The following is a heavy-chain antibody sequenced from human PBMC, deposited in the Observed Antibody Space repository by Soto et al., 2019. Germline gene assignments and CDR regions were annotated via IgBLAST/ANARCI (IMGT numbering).Heavy chain of an antibody. CDR1: GGSISSYY. CDR2: NYYSGST. V-gene: IGHV4-59*08. Sequence: SETLSLTCTVSGGSISSYYWSWIRQPPGKGLEWIGYNYYSGSTNYNPSLKSRVTISVDTSKNQFSLKLSSVTAADTAVYYCARRYGDCFDYWGQGTLVTV. CDR3: ARRYGDCFDY. J-gene: IGHJ4*02. D-gene: IGHD4-17*01.